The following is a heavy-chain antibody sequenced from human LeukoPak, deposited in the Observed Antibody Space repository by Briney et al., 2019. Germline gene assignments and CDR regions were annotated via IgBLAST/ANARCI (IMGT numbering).Heavy chain of an antibody. J-gene: IGHJ4*02. CDR3: ARGGPNGDIVVVPAAMSGDY. D-gene: IGHD2-2*01. V-gene: IGHV4-34*01. Sequence: SETLSLTCAVYGGSFSGYYWSWIRQPPGKGLEWIGEINHSGGTNYNPSLKSRVTISVDTSKNQFSLKLSSVTAADTAVYYCARGGPNGDIVVVPAAMSGDYWGQETLVTVSS. CDR1: GGSFSGYY. CDR2: INHSGGT.